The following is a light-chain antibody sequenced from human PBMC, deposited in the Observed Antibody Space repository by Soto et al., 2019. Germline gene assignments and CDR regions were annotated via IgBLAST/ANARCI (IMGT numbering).Light chain of an antibody. J-gene: IGKJ1*01. Sequence: DIVMTQSPDSLALSLGERATINCKSSQSVVYSSNNKNHLAWYQQKPRQPPKLLIYWASTRASGVPDRFSGSGSGTDFPLTISSLQAEDGAVYHCQQYCSSPLTFGQGTKVEIK. CDR3: QQYCSSPLT. V-gene: IGKV4-1*01. CDR1: QSVVYSSNNKNH. CDR2: WAS.